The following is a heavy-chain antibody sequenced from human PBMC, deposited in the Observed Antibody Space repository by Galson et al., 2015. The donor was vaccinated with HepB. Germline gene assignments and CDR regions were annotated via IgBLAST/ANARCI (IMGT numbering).Heavy chain of an antibody. CDR3: AKGGATTVSAYDGFDL. CDR2: ISYDGSNK. CDR1: GFTFSSYG. V-gene: IGHV3-30*18. D-gene: IGHD4-17*01. J-gene: IGHJ2*01. Sequence: SLRLSCAASGFTFSSYGMHWVRQAPGKGLGWVAVISYDGSNKYYADSVKGRFTISRDNSKNTLYLQMNSLRAEDTAVYYCAKGGATTVSAYDGFDLWGRGTLVTVSS.